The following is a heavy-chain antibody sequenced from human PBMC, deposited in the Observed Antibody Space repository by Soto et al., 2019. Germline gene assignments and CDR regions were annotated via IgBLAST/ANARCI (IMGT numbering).Heavy chain of an antibody. Sequence: GGSLRLSCAACGFTFSSYGMHWVRQAPGKGLEWVAVISYDGSNKYYADSVKGRFTISRDNSKNTLYLQMNSLRAEDTAVYYCAKPHGPRTDYYYGMDVWGQGTTVTVSS. CDR2: ISYDGSNK. CDR3: AKPHGPRTDYYYGMDV. J-gene: IGHJ6*02. V-gene: IGHV3-30*18. CDR1: GFTFSSYG. D-gene: IGHD1-1*01.